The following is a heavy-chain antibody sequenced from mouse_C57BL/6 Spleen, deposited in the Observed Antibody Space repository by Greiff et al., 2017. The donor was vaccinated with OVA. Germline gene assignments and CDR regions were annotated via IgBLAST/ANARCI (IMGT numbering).Heavy chain of an antibody. CDR2: IYPGDGDT. CDR3: ARDGNWGYYAMDY. J-gene: IGHJ4*01. Sequence: VKLMESGPELVKPGASVKISCKASGYAFSSSWMNWVKQRPGKGLEWIGRIYPGDGDTNYNGKFKGKATLTADKSSSTAYMQLSSLTSEDSAVYFCARDGNWGYYAMDYWGQGTSVTVSS. D-gene: IGHD2-1*01. CDR1: GYAFSSSW. V-gene: IGHV1-82*01.